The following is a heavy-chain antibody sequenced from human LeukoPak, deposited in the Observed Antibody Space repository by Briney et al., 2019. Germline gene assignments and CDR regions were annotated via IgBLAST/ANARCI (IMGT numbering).Heavy chain of an antibody. CDR1: GFTFDDYA. V-gene: IGHV3-9*01. J-gene: IGHJ4*02. D-gene: IGHD5-12*01. Sequence: PGGSLRLSCAASGFTFDDYAMHWVRHAPGKGLEWVSGISWNSGSIGYADSVKGRFTISRDNAKNSLYLQMNSLRAEDTALYYCAGAVATDKLDDWGQGTLVTVSS. CDR3: AGAVATDKLDD. CDR2: ISWNSGSI.